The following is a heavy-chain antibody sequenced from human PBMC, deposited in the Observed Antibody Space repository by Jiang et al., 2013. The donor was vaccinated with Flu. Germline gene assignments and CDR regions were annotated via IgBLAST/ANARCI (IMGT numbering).Heavy chain of an antibody. J-gene: IGHJ4*02. D-gene: IGHD3-22*01. Sequence: PGKGLEWMGIIYPGDSDTRYSPSFQGQVTISADKSISTAYLQWSSLKASDTAMYYCARLSGDSSGSIGDYWGQGTLVTVSS. CDR3: ARLSGDSSGSIGDY. CDR2: IYPGDSDT. V-gene: IGHV5-51*01.